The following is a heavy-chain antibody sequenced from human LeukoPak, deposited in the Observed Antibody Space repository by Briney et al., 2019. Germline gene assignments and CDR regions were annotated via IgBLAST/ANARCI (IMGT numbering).Heavy chain of an antibody. D-gene: IGHD1-1*01. CDR2: INHSGST. Sequence: SETLSLTCAVYGGSFSGYYWSWIRQPPGKGLEWIGEINHSGSTNYNPSLKSRVTISVDTSKNQFSLKLSSVTAADTAVYYCARGIRTTVADYYYGMDVWGQGTTVTVSS. CDR1: GGSFSGYY. V-gene: IGHV4-34*01. CDR3: ARGIRTTVADYYYGMDV. J-gene: IGHJ6*02.